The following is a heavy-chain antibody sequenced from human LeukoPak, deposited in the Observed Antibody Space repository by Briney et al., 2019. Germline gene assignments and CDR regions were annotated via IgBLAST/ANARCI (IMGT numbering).Heavy chain of an antibody. J-gene: IGHJ3*02. D-gene: IGHD2-2*01. CDR1: GFTFDDYS. CDR3: ASAEEVREGAFDT. V-gene: IGHV3-48*01. Sequence: GGSLRLSCAASGFTFDDYSMNWVRQAPGKGLEWVSFISTSSSTMYYADSVKGRITISRDNAKNSVYLQMNSLRAEDTAVYYCASAEEVREGAFDTWGQGTMVTVSS. CDR2: ISTSSSTM.